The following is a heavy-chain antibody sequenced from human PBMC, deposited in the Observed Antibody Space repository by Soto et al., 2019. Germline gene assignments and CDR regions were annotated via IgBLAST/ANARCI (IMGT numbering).Heavy chain of an antibody. J-gene: IGHJ5*02. V-gene: IGHV4-30-2*01. D-gene: IGHD4-17*01. CDR2: ISHSGNT. Sequence: QLQLQESGSGLVKPSQTLSLTCAVSGGSISSGGYFWSWIRQPPGQGLEWIGYISHSGNTYYNPSLKSRVTISVDTSKNQFSLKLSSMTAADTAVYYCATYRGDYVGNWFDPWGQGTLVTVSS. CDR1: GGSISSGGYF. CDR3: ATYRGDYVGNWFDP.